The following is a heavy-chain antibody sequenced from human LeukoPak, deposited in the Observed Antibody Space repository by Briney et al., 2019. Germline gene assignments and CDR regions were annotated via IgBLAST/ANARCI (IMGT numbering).Heavy chain of an antibody. V-gene: IGHV3-48*04. D-gene: IGHD1-26*01. CDR3: ARGGLGSWTFDS. CDR1: GFIFSSYS. CDR2: ISGSGSTM. Sequence: PGGSLRLSCAASGFIFSSYSVKWVRQAPGKGLEWVSYISGSGSTMYYADSVKGRFTISRDNAEYSLHLQLHSLRVEDTAVYYCARGGLGSWTFDSWGQGTLVTVSS. J-gene: IGHJ4*02.